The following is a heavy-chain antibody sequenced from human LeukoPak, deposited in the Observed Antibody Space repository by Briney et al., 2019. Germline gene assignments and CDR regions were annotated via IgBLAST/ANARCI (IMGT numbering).Heavy chain of an antibody. V-gene: IGHV3-30*18. Sequence: TGGSLRLSCAASGFTFSSYGMHWVRQAPGKGLEWVAVISYDGSNKYYADSVKGRFTISRDNSKNTLYLQMNSLRAEDTAVYYCAKLIVVVTATDAFDIWGQGTMVTVSS. CDR1: GFTFSSYG. CDR2: ISYDGSNK. CDR3: AKLIVVVTATDAFDI. D-gene: IGHD2-21*02. J-gene: IGHJ3*02.